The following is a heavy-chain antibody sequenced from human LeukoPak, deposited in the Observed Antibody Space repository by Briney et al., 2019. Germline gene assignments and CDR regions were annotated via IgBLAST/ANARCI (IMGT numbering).Heavy chain of an antibody. J-gene: IGHJ5*02. V-gene: IGHV4-61*02. CDR3: ARDANYGSGSPTSLDFFDP. CDR2: IYPSGST. Sequence: PSETLSLTCTVSGGSISSGSYYWSWIRQSAGKGLEWIGRIYPSGSTNYNPSLKSRVTISVDTSKNQFSLKLSSVTAADTAVYYCARDANYGSGSPTSLDFFDPWGQGTLVTVSS. D-gene: IGHD3-10*01. CDR1: GGSISSGSYY.